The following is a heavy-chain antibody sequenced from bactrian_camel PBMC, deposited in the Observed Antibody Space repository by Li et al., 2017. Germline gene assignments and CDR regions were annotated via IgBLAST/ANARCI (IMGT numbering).Heavy chain of an antibody. J-gene: IGHJ4*01. Sequence: HVQLVESGGGSVQSGGSLTLSCATDAETFNGNCLGWFRQTPGKGREGVAAIYTANERTLYDNSVKGRFTISQDTAKNTIYLQMNNLQVEDTAMYYCAADRDRLSISCGRNWGLRLLPQERVDVWGQGTQVTVS. D-gene: IGHD1*01. V-gene: IGHV3S1*01. CDR1: AETFNGNC. CDR2: IYTANERT. CDR3: AADRDRLSISCGRNWGLRLLPQERVDV.